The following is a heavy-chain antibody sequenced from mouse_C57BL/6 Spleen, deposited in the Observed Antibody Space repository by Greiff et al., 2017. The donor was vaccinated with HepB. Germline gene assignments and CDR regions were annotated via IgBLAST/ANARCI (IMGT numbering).Heavy chain of an antibody. V-gene: IGHV3-1*01. CDR1: GYSITSGYD. Sequence: EVKLEESGPGMVKPSQSLSLTCTVTGYSITSGYDWHWIRHFPGNKLEWMGYISYSGSTNYNPSLKSRISITHDTSKNHFFLKLNSVTTEDTATYYCATYGNYDGYFDVWGTGTTVTVSS. CDR2: ISYSGST. J-gene: IGHJ1*03. CDR3: ATYGNYDGYFDV. D-gene: IGHD2-1*01.